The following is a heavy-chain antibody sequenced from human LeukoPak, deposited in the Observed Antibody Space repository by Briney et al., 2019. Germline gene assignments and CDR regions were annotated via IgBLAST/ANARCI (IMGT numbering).Heavy chain of an antibody. Sequence: PGGSLRLSCAASGFTFSTYWMSWVRQAPGKGLEWVANIKEGGSGKYYVDSVKGRFTISRDNAKNSLYLQMNSLRAEDTAVYYCARDPRSKGGDWGDFDYWGQGTLVTVSS. D-gene: IGHD2-21*02. CDR2: IKEGGSGK. CDR1: GFTFSTYW. V-gene: IGHV3-7*01. CDR3: ARDPRSKGGDWGDFDY. J-gene: IGHJ4*02.